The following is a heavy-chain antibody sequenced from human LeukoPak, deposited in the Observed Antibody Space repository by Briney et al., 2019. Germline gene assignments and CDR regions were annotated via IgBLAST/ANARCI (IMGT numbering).Heavy chain of an antibody. CDR3: AKVGKAGSLIPHYMDV. J-gene: IGHJ6*03. CDR1: GFTFSSYG. Sequence: GGTLRLSCAASGFTFSSYGMSWVRQAPGKGLEWVSAISGSGDSTYYADSVKGRFTFSRDNSKNTVYLQMNSLRAEDTAVYHCAKVGKAGSLIPHYMDVWGKGTTVTVSS. CDR2: ISGSGDST. D-gene: IGHD6-13*01. V-gene: IGHV3-23*01.